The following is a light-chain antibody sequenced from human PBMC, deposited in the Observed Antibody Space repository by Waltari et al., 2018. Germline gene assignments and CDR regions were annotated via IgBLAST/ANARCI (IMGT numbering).Light chain of an antibody. J-gene: IGLJ3*02. CDR1: YSNLGSNV. V-gene: IGLV1-44*01. Sequence: QSVLTQPPSASGTPGQRVTISCSGSYSNLGSNVVNWYQQLPGKAPKLLIYRSDRRPSGVPVRFSGSKSGSSASLAIDGLHSEDEADYYCASWDDSLNGHWVFGGGTKVTVL. CDR3: ASWDDSLNGHWV. CDR2: RSD.